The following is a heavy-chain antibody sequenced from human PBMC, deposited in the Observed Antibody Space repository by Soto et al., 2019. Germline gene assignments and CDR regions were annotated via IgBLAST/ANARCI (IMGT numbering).Heavy chain of an antibody. CDR1: GFTFSSYW. CDR2: IKQDGSEK. Sequence: HRGGSLRLSCAASGFTFSSYWMSWVRQAPGKGLEWVANIKQDGSEKYYVDSVKGRFTISRDNAKNSLYLQMNSLRAEDTAVYYCARAITFGGVIVNYYYYGMDVWGQGTTVTVSS. V-gene: IGHV3-7*03. CDR3: ARAITFGGVIVNYYYYGMDV. J-gene: IGHJ6*02. D-gene: IGHD3-16*02.